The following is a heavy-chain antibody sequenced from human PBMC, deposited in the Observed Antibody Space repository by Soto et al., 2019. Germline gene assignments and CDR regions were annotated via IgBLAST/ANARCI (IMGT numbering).Heavy chain of an antibody. D-gene: IGHD3-16*02. J-gene: IGHJ5*02. V-gene: IGHV4-39*01. Sequence: QLQLQESGPGLVKPSETLSLTCTVSGDSITNSNYYWGWFRQPPGKGLEWIASLYYIGSTYYNPSLKSRVTISVDTSNNQFSLKLNSVTASDTAVYYCAGRNSLASVSLNFRELSNYKWIDPWGPGPLVTVSS. CDR3: AGRNSLASVSLNFRELSNYKWIDP. CDR1: GDSITNSNYY. CDR2: LYYIGST.